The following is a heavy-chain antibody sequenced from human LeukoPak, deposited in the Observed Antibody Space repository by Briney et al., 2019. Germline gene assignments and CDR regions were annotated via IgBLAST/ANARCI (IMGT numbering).Heavy chain of an antibody. CDR1: GGSISSYY. V-gene: IGHV4-59*01. D-gene: IGHD3/OR15-3a*01. Sequence: SETLSLTCTVSGGSISSYYWSWIRQPPGKGLEWIGYIYYSGSTNYNPSLKSRVTISVDASKNQFSLKLSSVTAADTAVYYCARSHSVWTSFDYWGQGTLVTVSS. J-gene: IGHJ4*02. CDR3: ARSHSVWTSFDY. CDR2: IYYSGST.